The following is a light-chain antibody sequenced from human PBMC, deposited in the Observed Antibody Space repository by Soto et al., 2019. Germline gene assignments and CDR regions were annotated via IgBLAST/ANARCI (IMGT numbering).Light chain of an antibody. J-gene: IGLJ2*01. CDR1: SSDVGSYNL. V-gene: IGLV2-23*02. CDR2: EVS. CDR3: FSYAGSSTLV. Sequence: QSALTQPASVSGSPGQSITISCTGTSSDVGSYNLVSWYQQHPGKAPKLMIYEVSKRPSGVSNRFSGSKSGNTASLTISGLQAEYEADYYCFSYAGSSTLVFGGGTKLTVL.